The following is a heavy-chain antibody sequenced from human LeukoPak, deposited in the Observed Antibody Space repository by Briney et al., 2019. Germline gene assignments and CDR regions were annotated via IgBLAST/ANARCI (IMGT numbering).Heavy chain of an antibody. CDR1: GGSISSYY. Sequence: SETLSLTCTVSGGSISSYYWSWIRQPAGKGLERIGRIYTSGSTNYNPSLKSRVTMSVDTSKNQFSLKLSSVTAADTAVYYCARVVTTVTPVGYYYYYMDVWGKGATVTVSS. CDR2: IYTSGST. D-gene: IGHD4-11*01. J-gene: IGHJ6*03. V-gene: IGHV4-4*07. CDR3: ARVVTTVTPVGYYYYYMDV.